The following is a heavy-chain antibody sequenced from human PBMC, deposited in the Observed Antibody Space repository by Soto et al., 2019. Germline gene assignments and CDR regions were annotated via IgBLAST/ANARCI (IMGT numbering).Heavy chain of an antibody. V-gene: IGHV4-59*01. CDR3: ARDLSTGSYYFDY. CDR2: IYYSGST. J-gene: IGHJ4*02. D-gene: IGHD4-17*01. Sequence: KSSETLSLTCTVSGGSISSYYWSWIRQPPGKALEWIGYIYYSGSTDYNPSLKSRVTISVDTSKNQFSLKLSSVTAADTAVYYCARDLSTGSYYFDYWGQGTLVTVSS. CDR1: GGSISSYY.